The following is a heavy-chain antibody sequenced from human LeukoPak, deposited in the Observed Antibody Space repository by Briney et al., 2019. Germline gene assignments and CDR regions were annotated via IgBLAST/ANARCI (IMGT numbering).Heavy chain of an antibody. D-gene: IGHD6-6*01. J-gene: IGHJ4*02. Sequence: SETLSLTCTVSGDSVSSGGYYWSWIRQPPGKGLEWIGYIYRGGSTYYNPSLKSRVTISLDKSRDQFSLQLTSVTAADTAVYFCARFSTSSWRYFDYWGQGTLVSVSS. CDR3: ARFSTSSWRYFDY. CDR2: IYRGGST. V-gene: IGHV4-30-2*01. CDR1: GDSVSSGGYY.